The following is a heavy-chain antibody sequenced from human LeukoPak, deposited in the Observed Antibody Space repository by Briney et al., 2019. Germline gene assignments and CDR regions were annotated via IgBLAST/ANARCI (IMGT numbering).Heavy chain of an antibody. J-gene: IGHJ4*02. D-gene: IGHD3-22*01. CDR2: ISSSGSTI. CDR1: GFTFSSYS. CDR3: AKIGGLAASSGYYHY. Sequence: GGSLRLSCAASGFTFSSYSMNWVRQAPGKGLEWVSYISSSGSTIYYADSVKGRFTISRDNSKNTLYLQMNSLRAEDTAVYYCAKIGGLAASSGYYHYWGQGTLVTVSS. V-gene: IGHV3-48*01.